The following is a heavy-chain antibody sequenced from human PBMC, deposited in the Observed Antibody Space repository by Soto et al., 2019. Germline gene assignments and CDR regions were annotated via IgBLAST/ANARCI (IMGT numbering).Heavy chain of an antibody. CDR3: ARAEGTTSDFDY. J-gene: IGHJ4*02. V-gene: IGHV1-18*04. CDR2: ISNYNGNT. Sequence: QVQLVQSGAEVKRPGASVKVSCKASGYTFTSYAFSWVRQAPGQGLEGMGWISNYNGNTNDAQKLQGRVTMTTDTSTSTAYRELRSLRSDDTAVYFCARAEGTTSDFDYWGQGTLGTVSS. D-gene: IGHD4-17*01. CDR1: GYTFTSYA.